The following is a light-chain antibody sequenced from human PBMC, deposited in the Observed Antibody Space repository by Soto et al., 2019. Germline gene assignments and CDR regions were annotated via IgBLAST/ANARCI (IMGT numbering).Light chain of an antibody. CDR1: SSDVGGYTY. CDR3: SLYTSSSTLV. J-gene: IGLJ2*01. V-gene: IGLV2-14*01. CDR2: EVS. Sequence: QSVLTQPASVSGSPGQSITISCTGTSSDVGGYTYVSWYQQHPGKAPRLMIYEVSYRPSGVSDRFSGSKSGNTASLTISGLQAEDEADYYCSLYTSSSTLVFGGGTKLTVL.